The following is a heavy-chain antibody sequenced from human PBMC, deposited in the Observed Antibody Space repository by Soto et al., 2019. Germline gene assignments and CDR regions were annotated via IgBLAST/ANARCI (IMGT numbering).Heavy chain of an antibody. CDR3: ARDRGTYYYYGMDV. Sequence: GASVKVSCKASGYTFTSYAMHWVRQAPGQRLEWMGWINAGNGNTKYSQKFQGRVTITRDTSASTAYMELSSLRSEDTAVYYCARDRGTYYYYGMDVWGQGTKVTVSS. D-gene: IGHD3-10*01. CDR2: INAGNGNT. CDR1: GYTFTSYA. J-gene: IGHJ6*02. V-gene: IGHV1-3*01.